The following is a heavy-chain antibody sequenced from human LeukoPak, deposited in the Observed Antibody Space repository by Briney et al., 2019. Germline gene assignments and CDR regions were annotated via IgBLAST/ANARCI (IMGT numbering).Heavy chain of an antibody. Sequence: GGSLRLSCAASGFTFSNAWMSWVRQAPGKGLEWVGRIKSKTDGGTTDYAAPVKGRFTISRDDSKNTLYLQMNSLKTEDTDVYYCTTGDYYDSSGYHDYWGQGTLVTVSS. CDR3: TTGDYYDSSGYHDY. CDR1: GFTFSNAW. J-gene: IGHJ4*02. CDR2: IKSKTDGGTT. V-gene: IGHV3-15*01. D-gene: IGHD3-22*01.